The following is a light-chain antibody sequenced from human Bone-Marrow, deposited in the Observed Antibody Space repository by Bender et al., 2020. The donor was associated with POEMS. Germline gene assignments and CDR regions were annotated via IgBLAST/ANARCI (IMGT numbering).Light chain of an antibody. CDR2: DVS. J-gene: IGLJ3*02. CDR1: SSDVGSSNY. Sequence: QSALTQPASVSGSPGQSITISCTGTSSDVGSSNYVSWYQQHPGKAPKLMIYDVSERPSGVSNRWSGSKSGNTASLTISGLQGEDEANYYCCSYAGSSTWVFGGGTKVTVL. CDR3: CSYAGSSTWV. V-gene: IGLV2-23*02.